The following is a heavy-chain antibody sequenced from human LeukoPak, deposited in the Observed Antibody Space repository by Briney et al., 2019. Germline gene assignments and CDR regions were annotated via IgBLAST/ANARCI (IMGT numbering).Heavy chain of an antibody. J-gene: IGHJ6*02. CDR2: IIPIFGTA. CDR1: GGTFSSYA. Sequence: RASVKVSCKASGGTFSSYAISWVRQAPGQGLEWMGGIIPIFGTANYAQKFQGRVTITADESTSTAYMELSSLRSEDTAVYHCARVTLGYSRSGDNYYYYGMDVWGQGTTVSVSS. D-gene: IGHD6-13*01. V-gene: IGHV1-69*01. CDR3: ARVTLGYSRSGDNYYYYGMDV.